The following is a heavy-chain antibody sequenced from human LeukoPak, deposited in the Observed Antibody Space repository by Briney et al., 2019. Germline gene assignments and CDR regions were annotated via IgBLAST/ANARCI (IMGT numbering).Heavy chain of an antibody. CDR1: GGSFSGYY. J-gene: IGHJ4*02. V-gene: IGHV4-34*01. D-gene: IGHD3-10*01. CDR3: ARVMVRGVMGY. CDR2: INHSGST. Sequence: KPSETLSLTCAVYGGSFSGYYWSWIRQPPGEGLEWIGEINHSGSTNYNPSLKSRVTISVDTSKNQFSLKLSSVTAADTAVYYCARVMVRGVMGYWGQGTLVTVSS.